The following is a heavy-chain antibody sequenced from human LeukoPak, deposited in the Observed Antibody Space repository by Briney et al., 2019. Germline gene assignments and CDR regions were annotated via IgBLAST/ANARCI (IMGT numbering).Heavy chain of an antibody. CDR3: ARGSPDDSSGYYSY. CDR2: ISTYDGNT. Sequence: GASVKVSCKASGYSFTSYGISWVRQAPGQGLEWMGWISTYDGNTNYAQRVQDRLTMTTDTSTSTAYMELRSVRSDDTAVYYCARGSPDDSSGYYSYWGQGTLVTVSS. D-gene: IGHD3-22*01. CDR1: GYSFTSYG. J-gene: IGHJ4*02. V-gene: IGHV1-18*04.